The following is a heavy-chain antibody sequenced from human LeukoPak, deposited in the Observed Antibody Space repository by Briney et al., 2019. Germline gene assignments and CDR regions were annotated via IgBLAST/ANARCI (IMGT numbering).Heavy chain of an antibody. CDR3: AREDRDYYYMDV. V-gene: IGHV1-69*05. J-gene: IGHJ6*03. Sequence: SVKVSCKASGGTFSSYAISWVREAPGQGLEWMGWIIPIFGTANYAQKFQGRVTISTDESTRPAYMELSSLRSEDTAVYHCAREDRDYYYMDVWGKGTTVTVSS. CDR1: GGTFSSYA. CDR2: IIPIFGTA.